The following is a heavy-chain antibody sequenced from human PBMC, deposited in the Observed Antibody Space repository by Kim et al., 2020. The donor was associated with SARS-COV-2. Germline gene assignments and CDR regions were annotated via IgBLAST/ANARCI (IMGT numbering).Heavy chain of an antibody. Sequence: GGSLRLSCAASGFTFDNYGMTWVRQAPGKGLEWVSGINWNGYSISYADSVRGRFTISRDNAKKSLYLQMNSLRAEDTAFYYCARSPGLSNRDLLYDWGQG. V-gene: IGHV3-20*04. J-gene: IGHJ1*01. CDR1: GFTFDNYG. CDR2: INWNGYSI. CDR3: ARSPGLSNRDLLYD. D-gene: IGHD3-3*01.